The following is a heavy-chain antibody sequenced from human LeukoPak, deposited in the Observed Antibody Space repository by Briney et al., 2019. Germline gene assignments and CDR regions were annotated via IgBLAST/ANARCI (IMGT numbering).Heavy chain of an antibody. D-gene: IGHD1-26*01. Sequence: GGSLRLSCAASGFTLSSYSMNWVRQAPGQGLEWISYISSHSTTINYADSVKGRFTISRDNAHNSLYLQMSSLRGEDTAVYYCARDPREWAEYYIDSWGQGTRVTVSS. CDR2: ISSHSTTI. V-gene: IGHV3-48*01. CDR3: ARDPREWAEYYIDS. J-gene: IGHJ4*02. CDR1: GFTLSSYS.